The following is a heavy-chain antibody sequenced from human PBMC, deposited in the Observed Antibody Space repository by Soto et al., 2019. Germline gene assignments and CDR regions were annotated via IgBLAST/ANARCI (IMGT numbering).Heavy chain of an antibody. CDR1: GGTFSSYA. J-gene: IGHJ1*01. V-gene: IGHV1-69*12. Sequence: QVQLVQSGAEVKKPGSSVKVSCKASGGTFSSYAISWVRQAPGQGLEWMGGIIPIFGTANYAQKFQGRVTITADESTSTAYMELSSRRSEDTAVYYCAKSPPYCGGDCYSRYFQHWGQGTLVTVSS. D-gene: IGHD2-21*02. CDR3: AKSPPYCGGDCYSRYFQH. CDR2: IIPIFGTA.